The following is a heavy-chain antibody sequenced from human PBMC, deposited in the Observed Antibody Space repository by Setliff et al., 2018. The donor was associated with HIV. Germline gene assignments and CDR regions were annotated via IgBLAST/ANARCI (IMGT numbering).Heavy chain of an antibody. D-gene: IGHD3-22*01. CDR2: IYNSGGT. CDR1: GGSISTGGYY. Sequence: SETLSLTCTVSGGSISTGGYYWSWIRQHPGKGLEWIGYIYNSGGTYYNPSLKSRITMSIDTSKNRFSLKLNSVTAADTAVYYCARAYNVYDYRFDSSGYDYWGQGTLVTVSS. J-gene: IGHJ4*02. CDR3: ARAYNVYDYRFDSSGYDY. V-gene: IGHV4-31*03.